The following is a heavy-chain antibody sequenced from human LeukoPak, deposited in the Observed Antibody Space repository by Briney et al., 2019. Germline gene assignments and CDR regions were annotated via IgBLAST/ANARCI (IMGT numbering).Heavy chain of an antibody. Sequence: GGSLRLSCAASGFTFSSYEMNWVRQAPGKGLEWVSYISSSGSTIYYADSVKGRFTIPRDNAKNSLYLQMNSLRAEDTAVYYCARGTWPNKLFDYWGQGTLVTVSS. J-gene: IGHJ4*02. D-gene: IGHD1/OR15-1a*01. CDR2: ISSSGSTI. CDR3: ARGTWPNKLFDY. V-gene: IGHV3-48*03. CDR1: GFTFSSYE.